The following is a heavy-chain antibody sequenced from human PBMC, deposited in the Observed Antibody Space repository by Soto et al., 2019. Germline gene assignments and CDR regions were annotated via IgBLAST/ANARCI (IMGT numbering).Heavy chain of an antibody. CDR1: GYTFTRYG. Sequence: ASVKVSCKASGYTFTRYGISWVRQAPGQGLEWMGWISGYNGDTKYAQKFQGRVTMTVDTSTTTAYMELRSLTSDDRAVYYCAKNGQPTHYYYGLDVWGQGTTVTVSS. CDR2: ISGYNGDT. V-gene: IGHV1-18*01. CDR3: AKNGQPTHYYYGLDV. D-gene: IGHD2-8*01. J-gene: IGHJ6*01.